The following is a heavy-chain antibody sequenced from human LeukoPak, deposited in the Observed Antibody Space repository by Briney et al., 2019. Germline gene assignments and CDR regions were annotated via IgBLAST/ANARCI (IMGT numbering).Heavy chain of an antibody. CDR3: ARGWTTIFGVVTIGDYFDY. V-gene: IGHV3-21*01. D-gene: IGHD3-3*01. CDR2: ISSSSRYI. CDR1: GFTFSSYS. J-gene: IGHJ4*02. Sequence: GGSLRLSCAASGFTFSSYSMNWVRQAPGKGLEWVSSISSSSRYIYYADSVKGRFTISRDNAKNSLYLQMNSLRAEDTAVYYCARGWTTIFGVVTIGDYFDYWGQGTLVTVSS.